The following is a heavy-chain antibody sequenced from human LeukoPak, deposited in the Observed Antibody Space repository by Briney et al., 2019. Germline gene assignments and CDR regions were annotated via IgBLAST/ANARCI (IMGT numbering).Heavy chain of an antibody. Sequence: GGSLRLSCAASGFTFSSYAMHWVRQAPGKGLEWVAVISYDGSNKYYADSVKGRFTISRDNSKNTLYLQMNSLRAEDTAVYYCASGSIVGATGDQDYWGQGTLVTVSS. CDR3: ASGSIVGATGDQDY. V-gene: IGHV3-30-3*01. CDR2: ISYDGSNK. CDR1: GFTFSSYA. J-gene: IGHJ4*02. D-gene: IGHD1-26*01.